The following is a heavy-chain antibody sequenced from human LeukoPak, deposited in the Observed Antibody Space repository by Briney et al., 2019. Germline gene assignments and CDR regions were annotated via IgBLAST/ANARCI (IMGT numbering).Heavy chain of an antibody. D-gene: IGHD6-13*01. CDR1: GFTFSSYA. Sequence: GGSLRLSCAASGFTFSSYAMSWVRQAPGKGLEWVSAISGSGGSTYYADSVKGRFTISRDNSKNTLYLQMNSLRAEDTAVYYCAGALGIAAAGFYYYYGMDVWGQGTTVTVSS. CDR2: ISGSGGST. CDR3: AGALGIAAAGFYYYYGMDV. V-gene: IGHV3-23*01. J-gene: IGHJ6*02.